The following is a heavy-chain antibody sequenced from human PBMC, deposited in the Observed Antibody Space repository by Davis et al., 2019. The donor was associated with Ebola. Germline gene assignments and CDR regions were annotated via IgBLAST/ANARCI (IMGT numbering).Heavy chain of an antibody. CDR1: GFTFSDYY. Sequence: GGSLRLSCAASGFTFSDYYMNWIRQAPGKGLEWVSYISSRSSYTDYADSVKGRFTISRDNSKNTLYLQMNSLRAEDTAVYYCATTPQYSSGQNKPFDYWGQGTLVTVSS. J-gene: IGHJ4*02. V-gene: IGHV3-11*06. D-gene: IGHD6-19*01. CDR3: ATTPQYSSGQNKPFDY. CDR2: ISSRSSYT.